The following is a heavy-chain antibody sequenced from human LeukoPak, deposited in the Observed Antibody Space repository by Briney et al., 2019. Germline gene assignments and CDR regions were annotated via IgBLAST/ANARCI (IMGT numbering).Heavy chain of an antibody. CDR1: GYTFTGYY. D-gene: IGHD1-26*01. Sequence: ASVKVSCKASGYTFTGYYMHWVRQAPGQGLEGMGWINPNSGGTNYAQKFQGRVTMTRDTSISTAYMELSRLRSDDTAVYYCAREIVGATHGNWFDPWGQGTLVTVSS. J-gene: IGHJ5*02. CDR2: INPNSGGT. V-gene: IGHV1-2*02. CDR3: AREIVGATHGNWFDP.